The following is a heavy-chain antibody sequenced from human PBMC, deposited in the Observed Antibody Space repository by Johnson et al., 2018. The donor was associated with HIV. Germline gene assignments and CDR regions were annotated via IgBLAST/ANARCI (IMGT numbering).Heavy chain of an antibody. CDR3: AKDEQWLNDAFDI. V-gene: IGHV3-23*04. CDR1: AFTFSSYA. Sequence: VQLVESGGGLVQPGGSLRLSCAASAFTFSSYAMSWVRQAPGKGLEWVSIITGSGGSTYYAASVKGRFTISRDNSENTLYLQMNSLRAEDTAVYYCAKDEQWLNDAFDIWGQGTMVTVSS. J-gene: IGHJ3*02. CDR2: ITGSGGST. D-gene: IGHD6-19*01.